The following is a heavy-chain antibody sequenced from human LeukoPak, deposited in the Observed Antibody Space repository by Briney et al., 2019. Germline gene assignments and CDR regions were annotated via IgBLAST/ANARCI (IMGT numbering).Heavy chain of an antibody. V-gene: IGHV6-1*01. CDR2: TYYRSKWYN. Sequence: SQTLSLTCAISGDTVPSNSAAWNWIRQSPSRGLEWLGRTYYRSKWYNDYALSVKTRITFNSDTSKNQFSLQLNSVTPEDTAVYYCARGAVTANRFDFWGQGILVTVSS. D-gene: IGHD5-18*01. CDR3: ARGAVTANRFDF. CDR1: GDTVPSNSAA. J-gene: IGHJ4*02.